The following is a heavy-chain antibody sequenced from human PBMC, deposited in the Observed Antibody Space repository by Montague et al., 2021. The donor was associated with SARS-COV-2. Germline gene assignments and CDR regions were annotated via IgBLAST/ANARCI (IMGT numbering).Heavy chain of an antibody. Sequence: SRILSLSASGFGFNNYGMHWVRQAPGKGLEWVAFISYEGSKKYFAESVKGRFAISRDSFKNTLYLQMSGLTAEDTAVYYCAKATTIFLLWLEDSLPDLWGQGTLVTVSS. CDR3: AKATTIFLLWLEDSLPDL. J-gene: IGHJ4*02. V-gene: IGHV3-30*18. CDR1: GFGFNNYG. CDR2: ISYEGSKK. D-gene: IGHD3-10*01.